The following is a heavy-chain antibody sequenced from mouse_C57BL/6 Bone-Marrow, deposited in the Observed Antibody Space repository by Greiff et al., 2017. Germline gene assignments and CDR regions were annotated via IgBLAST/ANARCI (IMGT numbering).Heavy chain of an antibody. D-gene: IGHD3-2*02. CDR3: ARRGGSGYVDY. V-gene: IGHV1-52*01. CDR1: GYTFTSYW. Sequence: QVQLQQPGAELVRPGSSVKLSCKASGYTFTSYWMHWVKQRPIQGLEWIGNIDPSDSETHYNQKFKDKATLTVDKSSSTAYMQLSSLTSEDSAVYYCARRGGSGYVDYWGQGTTLTVSS. J-gene: IGHJ2*01. CDR2: IDPSDSET.